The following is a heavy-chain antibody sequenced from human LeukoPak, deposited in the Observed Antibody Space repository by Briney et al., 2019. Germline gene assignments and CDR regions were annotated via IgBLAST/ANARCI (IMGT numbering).Heavy chain of an antibody. Sequence: PGGSLRLSCAASGFTFSSYAMSWVRQAPGKGLEWVSTISGSGSSTYYADSVKGRFTISRDNSKNTLYLQMNSLRAEDTAVYYCAKGREYGMDVWGQGTTVTVSS. CDR1: GFTFSSYA. J-gene: IGHJ6*02. CDR3: AKGREYGMDV. V-gene: IGHV3-23*01. CDR2: ISGSGSST.